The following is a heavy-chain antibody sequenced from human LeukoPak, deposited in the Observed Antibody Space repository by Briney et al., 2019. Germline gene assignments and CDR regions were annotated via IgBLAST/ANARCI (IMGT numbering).Heavy chain of an antibody. CDR3: AKAVEMATINYFDY. D-gene: IGHD5-24*01. J-gene: IGHJ4*02. CDR2: TSYDGSNK. V-gene: IGHV3-30*18. CDR1: GFTFSSYG. Sequence: GGSLRLSCAASGFTFSSYGMHWVRQAPGKGLEWVAVTSYDGSNKYYADSVKGRFTISRDNSKNTLYLQMNSLRAEDTAVYYCAKAVEMATINYFDYWGQGTLVTVSS.